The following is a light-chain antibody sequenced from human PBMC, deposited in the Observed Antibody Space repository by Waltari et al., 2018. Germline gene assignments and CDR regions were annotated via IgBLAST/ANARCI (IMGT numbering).Light chain of an antibody. J-gene: IGKJ4*01. Sequence: DIQMTQSPSTLSASVGDRVTITCRASQSISTWLAWYQQKPGKAPKLLIYKASTLETGVPSRFSDSGSGTEFTLTISSLQPDDFATYFCQQYNSYLLTFGGGTKVEIQ. CDR1: QSISTW. CDR3: QQYNSYLLT. CDR2: KAS. V-gene: IGKV1-5*03.